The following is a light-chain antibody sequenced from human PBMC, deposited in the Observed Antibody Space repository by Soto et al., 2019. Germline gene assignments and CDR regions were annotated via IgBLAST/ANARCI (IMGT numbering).Light chain of an antibody. CDR1: QSVSSN. CDR2: GAS. CDR3: QQYNDWPYT. Sequence: EIVMTQSPATLSVSPGERATLSCRASQSVSSNLAWYQQKLGQAPRLLVYGASTRATGIPARFSGSGSGTDFTLTISGLQSEDFAFYYCQQYNDWPYTFGQGTKLEIK. J-gene: IGKJ2*01. V-gene: IGKV3-15*01.